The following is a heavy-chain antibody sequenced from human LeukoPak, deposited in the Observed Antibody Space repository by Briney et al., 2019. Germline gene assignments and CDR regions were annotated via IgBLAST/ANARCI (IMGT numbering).Heavy chain of an antibody. CDR1: GYTFTGYY. Sequence: HRASVKVSCKASGYTFTGYYMHWVRQAPGQGLEWMGWINPNSGGTNYAQKFQGRVTMTRDTSISTAYMELSRLRSDDTAVYYCAREEGIVVVPASSPFDYWGQGTLVTVSS. CDR2: INPNSGGT. V-gene: IGHV1-2*02. J-gene: IGHJ4*02. D-gene: IGHD2-2*01. CDR3: AREEGIVVVPASSPFDY.